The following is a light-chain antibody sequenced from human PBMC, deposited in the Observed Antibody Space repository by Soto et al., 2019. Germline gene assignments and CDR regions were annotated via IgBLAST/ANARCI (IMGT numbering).Light chain of an antibody. J-gene: IGKJ2*01. CDR3: QQSYRAPYT. V-gene: IGKV1-39*01. CDR2: AAS. CDR1: QSIDSF. Sequence: DIQMTQSPFSLSASVGDRVTISCRASQSIDSFLNWYQQKPGKAPKLLIYAASSLHSGVPSRFSGSGSGTDFTLTISSLQPQDFATYYCQQSYRAPYTFGQGTKLDIK.